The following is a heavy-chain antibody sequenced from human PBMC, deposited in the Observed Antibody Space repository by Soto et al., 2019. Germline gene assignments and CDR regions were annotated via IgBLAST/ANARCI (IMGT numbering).Heavy chain of an antibody. Sequence: SVKVSCKASGGTLSIYGSSWVRQAPGQGLEWMGGTIPIFGTPNYAQKFQGRVTITADKSTSTAYMELSSLRSEDTAVYYCASPYASSFAFDIWGQGTVVTVSS. J-gene: IGHJ3*02. CDR2: TIPIFGTP. D-gene: IGHD6-6*01. CDR1: GGTLSIYG. CDR3: ASPYASSFAFDI. V-gene: IGHV1-69*06.